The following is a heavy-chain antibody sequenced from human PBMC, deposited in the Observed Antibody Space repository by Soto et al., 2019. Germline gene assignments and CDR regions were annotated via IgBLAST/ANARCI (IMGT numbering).Heavy chain of an antibody. CDR1: GGSFSGSY. CDR3: AIVLLAGRVPAAIPFYY. V-gene: IGHV4-34*01. D-gene: IGHD2-2*01. CDR2: INHSGST. Sequence: QVQLQQWGAGLLKPSETLSLTCAVYGGSFSGSYWSWISQPPGKGLEWIGEINHSGSTNYNPTLKSRVTISVDTSKNQFSLKLSSVTAADTAVYYCAIVLLAGRVPAAIPFYYWGQGTLGTVSS. J-gene: IGHJ4*02.